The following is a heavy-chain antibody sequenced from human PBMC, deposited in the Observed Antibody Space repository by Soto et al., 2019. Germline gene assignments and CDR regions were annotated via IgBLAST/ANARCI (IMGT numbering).Heavy chain of an antibody. Sequence: PSETLSLTCAVYGGSFIGYYWSWIRQPPGKGLEWIGEINHSGSTNYNPSLKSRVTISVDTSKNQFSLKLSSVTAADTAVYYCAGRGTYCSSTSCYKSTYFDYWGQGTLVTVSS. J-gene: IGHJ4*02. CDR2: INHSGST. CDR1: GGSFIGYY. D-gene: IGHD2-2*02. CDR3: AGRGTYCSSTSCYKSTYFDY. V-gene: IGHV4-34*01.